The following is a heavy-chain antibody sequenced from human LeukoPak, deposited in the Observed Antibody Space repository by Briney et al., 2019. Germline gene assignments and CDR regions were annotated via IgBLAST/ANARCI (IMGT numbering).Heavy chain of an antibody. CDR2: MGRISGST. CDR3: TRGDGSGWPPEYFLH. CDR1: GYTFTSYD. V-gene: IGHV1-8*01. J-gene: IGHJ1*01. Sequence: ASVKVSCKTSGYTFTSYDINWVRQAPGQGLEWMGWMGRISGSTGYAQRFQGRVSMTRDTSMSTAYLGLSSLRFEDTAVYFCTRGDGSGWPPEYFLHWGQGTLVTVSS. D-gene: IGHD6-19*01.